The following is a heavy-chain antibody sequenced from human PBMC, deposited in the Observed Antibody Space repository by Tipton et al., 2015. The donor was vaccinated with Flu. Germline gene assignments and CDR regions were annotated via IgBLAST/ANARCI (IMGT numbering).Heavy chain of an antibody. Sequence: SLRLSCAASGFTFSSYGINWVRQAPGKGLEWVSSITTSNSIYYADSVKGRFTISRDNAKNSLYLQMNSLRAEDTAVYYCARDRHITMLSRHSLDAYDIWGQGTMVTVSS. D-gene: IGHD3-10*01. CDR1: GFTFSSYG. V-gene: IGHV3-48*04. CDR3: ARDRHITMLSRHSLDAYDI. CDR2: ITTSNSI. J-gene: IGHJ3*02.